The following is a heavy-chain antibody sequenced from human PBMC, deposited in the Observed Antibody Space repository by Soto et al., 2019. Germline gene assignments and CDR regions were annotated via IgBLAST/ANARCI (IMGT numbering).Heavy chain of an antibody. CDR2: INHSGST. CDR1: VGSIGTSAYY. V-gene: IGHV4-39*01. Sequence: SESLSLTCAVSVGSIGTSAYYWGWIRQAPGKGLEWIGSINHSGSTYLSPSLKDRVTMSVDTSKNSFSLKLRSATAADTGLYYCSRRAPEGFDPWGQGTLVTVSS. J-gene: IGHJ5*02. CDR3: SRRAPEGFDP.